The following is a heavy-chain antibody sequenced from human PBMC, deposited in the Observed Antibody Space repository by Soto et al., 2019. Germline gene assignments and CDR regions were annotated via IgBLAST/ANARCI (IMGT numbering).Heavy chain of an antibody. Sequence: QVQLQESGPGLVKPSETLSLTCTVSGGSISNYYWTWIRQPPGKGLEWLGYIYYTGNTNYNPSLKSRVTLSVDTSKNQFSLKLSSVTAADTAVYFCARKPMTTHAFDIWGQGTMVTVSS. CDR3: ARKPMTTHAFDI. V-gene: IGHV4-59*01. D-gene: IGHD4-17*01. CDR2: IYYTGNT. CDR1: GGSISNYY. J-gene: IGHJ3*02.